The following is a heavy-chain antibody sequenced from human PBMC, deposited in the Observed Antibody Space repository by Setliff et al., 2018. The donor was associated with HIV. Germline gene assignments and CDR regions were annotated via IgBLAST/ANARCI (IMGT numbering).Heavy chain of an antibody. CDR1: GVTSSSYW. CDR3: TTDLIIRGVIIDGALR. J-gene: IGHJ4*02. D-gene: IGHD3-10*01. Sequence: GGSLRLSCAVSGVTSSSYWVDWVRQTPGKGLVWVSRIHSDGSLTNYADSVRGRFTISRDNTKNMLYLQMNSLETEDTAVYYCTTDLIIRGVIIDGALRWGQGTLVTVSS. V-gene: IGHV3-74*01. CDR2: IHSDGSLT.